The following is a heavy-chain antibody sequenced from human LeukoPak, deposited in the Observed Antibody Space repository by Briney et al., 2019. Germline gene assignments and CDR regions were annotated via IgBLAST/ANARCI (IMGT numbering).Heavy chain of an antibody. J-gene: IGHJ5*02. CDR2: FDPEDGET. D-gene: IGHD1-14*01. Sequence: GASVKVSCKVSGYTLTELSMHWVRQAPGKGLEWMGGFDPEDGETIYAQKFQGRVTMTRDTSISSAYMELSSLTSNDTAVYFCARGPRNDPWGQGTLVTVSS. V-gene: IGHV1-24*01. CDR1: GYTLTELS. CDR3: ARGPRNDP.